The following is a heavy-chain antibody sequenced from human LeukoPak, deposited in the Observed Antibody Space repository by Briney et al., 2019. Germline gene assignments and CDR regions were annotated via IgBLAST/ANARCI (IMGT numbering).Heavy chain of an antibody. J-gene: IGHJ5*02. CDR2: IYTSGST. D-gene: IGHD6-13*01. CDR3: ARGRPLAAAGTWNWFDP. V-gene: IGHV4-4*07. Sequence: SETLSLTCTVSGGSISSYYWSWIRQPAGKGLEWIGRIYTSGSTNYNPSLKSRVTMSVDTSKNQFSLKLSSMTAADTAVYYCARGRPLAAAGTWNWFDPWGQGTLVTVSS. CDR1: GGSISSYY.